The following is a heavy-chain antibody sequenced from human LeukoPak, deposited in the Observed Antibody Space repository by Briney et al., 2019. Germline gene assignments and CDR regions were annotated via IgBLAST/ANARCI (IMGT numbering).Heavy chain of an antibody. CDR1: GGTFSSYA. CDR2: IIPIFGTA. V-gene: IGHV1-69*13. CDR3: AREGYCSSTSCPRSYFDY. J-gene: IGHJ4*02. D-gene: IGHD2-2*01. Sequence: ASVKVSCKASGGTFSSYAISWVRQAPGQGLEWMGGIIPIFGTANYAQKFQGRVTITADESTSTAYMELSSLRSEDTAVYYCAREGYCSSTSCPRSYFDYWGQGTLATVSS.